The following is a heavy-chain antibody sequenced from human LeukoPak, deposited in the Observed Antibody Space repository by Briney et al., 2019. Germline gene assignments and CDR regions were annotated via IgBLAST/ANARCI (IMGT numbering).Heavy chain of an antibody. CDR3: AREFRDGYNSEYYFDY. CDR2: IYYSGST. V-gene: IGHV4-59*11. Sequence: SETLSLTCTVSGGSISSHYWSWIRQPPGKGLEWIGYIYYSGSTNYNPSLKSRVTISVDTSKNQFSLKLSSVTAADTAVYYCAREFRDGYNSEYYFDYWGQGTLVTVSS. J-gene: IGHJ4*02. CDR1: GGSISSHY. D-gene: IGHD5-24*01.